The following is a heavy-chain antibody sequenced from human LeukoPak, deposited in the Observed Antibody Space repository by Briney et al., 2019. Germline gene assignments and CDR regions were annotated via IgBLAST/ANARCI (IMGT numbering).Heavy chain of an antibody. V-gene: IGHV3-74*01. D-gene: IGHD3-3*01. Sequence: GGSLRLSCAASGFTFSSYWMHWVRQAPGKGLVWVSRISPDGSITGHADSVKGRFTTSRDNAKNTLFLQTNSLRAEDTAVYYCTRDFDFSSAIWGQGTLVTVSS. CDR1: GFTFSSYW. CDR2: ISPDGSIT. CDR3: TRDFDFSSAI. J-gene: IGHJ4*02.